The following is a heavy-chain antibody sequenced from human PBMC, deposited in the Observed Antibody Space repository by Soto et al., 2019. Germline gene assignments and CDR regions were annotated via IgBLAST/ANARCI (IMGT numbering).Heavy chain of an antibody. CDR1: GYTFTSYG. V-gene: IGHV1-18*01. Sequence: QVQLVQSGAEVKKPGASVKVSCKASGYTFTSYGISWVRQAPGQGLEGMGWISAYNGNTNYAQKLQGRVTMTTATSTSTAYMELRSLRSDDTAVYSCARFGIPVLWFEDSPVPHGMDVWGQGTTVTVSS. CDR3: ARFGIPVLWFEDSPVPHGMDV. CDR2: ISAYNGNT. D-gene: IGHD3-10*01. J-gene: IGHJ6*02.